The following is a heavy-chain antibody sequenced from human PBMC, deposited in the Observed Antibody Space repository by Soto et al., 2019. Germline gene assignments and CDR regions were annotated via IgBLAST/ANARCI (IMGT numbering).Heavy chain of an antibody. Sequence: QVQLVQSGAEVKKPGASVKVSCKASGYTFTSYDINWVRQATGQGLEWMGWMNPNSGNTGYAQKFEGRVTMLRNPAISAVFMEVSSMRYDDTAVDYYVRVNVEVVLDAIWTYYYYGMDVWCQGPTVT. J-gene: IGHJ6*02. CDR3: VRVNVEVVLDAIWTYYYYGMDV. CDR2: MNPNSGNT. D-gene: IGHD2-2*01. V-gene: IGHV1-8*01. CDR1: GYTFTSYD.